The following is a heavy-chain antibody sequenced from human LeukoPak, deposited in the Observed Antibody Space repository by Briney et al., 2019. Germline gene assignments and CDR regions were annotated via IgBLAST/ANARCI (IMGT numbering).Heavy chain of an antibody. J-gene: IGHJ4*02. Sequence: GGSLRLSCAASGFTFSSYWMHWVRRPPGKGLVWVSHINPDARTTTYADSVKGRFTISRDNAQNTLYLQMNSLRAEDTAVYYCARGTALQDYWGQGTLVTVSS. V-gene: IGHV3-74*01. CDR2: INPDARTT. D-gene: IGHD2/OR15-2a*01. CDR3: ARGTALQDY. CDR1: GFTFSSYW.